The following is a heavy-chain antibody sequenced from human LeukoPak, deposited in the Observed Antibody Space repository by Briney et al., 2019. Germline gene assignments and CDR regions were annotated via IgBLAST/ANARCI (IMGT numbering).Heavy chain of an antibody. CDR1: GGSFSGYY. D-gene: IGHD2-2*02. CDR3: ARGRRYCSSTSCYRDYYYYAMDV. V-gene: IGHV4-34*01. J-gene: IGHJ6*02. CDR2: INHSGST. Sequence: SETLSLTCAVYGGSFSGYYWSWIRQPPGKGLEWIGEINHSGSTNYNPSLKSRVTISVDTSRNQFSLKLSSVTAADTAVYYCARGRRYCSSTSCYRDYYYYAMDVWGQGTTVTVSS.